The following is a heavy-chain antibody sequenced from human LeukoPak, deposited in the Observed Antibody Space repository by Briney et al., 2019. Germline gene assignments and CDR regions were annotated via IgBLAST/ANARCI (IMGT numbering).Heavy chain of an antibody. D-gene: IGHD3-22*01. CDR2: IRYDGSNK. CDR3: AKDFYGTSGYYYWFYFDH. J-gene: IGHJ4*02. CDR1: GFTFSSYG. Sequence: PGGSLRLSCAASGFTFSSYGMHWVRQAPGKGLEWMAFIRYDGSNKWYADSVKGRFTISRDNSKNTLYLQMNSLRAEDTAVYYCAKDFYGTSGYYYWFYFDHWGQGALVTVSS. V-gene: IGHV3-30*02.